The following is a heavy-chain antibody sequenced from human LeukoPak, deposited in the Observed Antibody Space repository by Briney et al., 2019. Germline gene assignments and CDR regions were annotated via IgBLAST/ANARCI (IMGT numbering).Heavy chain of an antibody. CDR2: ISGSGGST. D-gene: IGHD3-22*01. CDR3: AKGAYYYDSSGYYSLGY. V-gene: IGHV3-23*01. Sequence: PGGSLRLSCAASGFTFRSYAMSWVRQAPGKGLEWVSAISGSGGSTYYADSVKGRFTISRDNSKNTLYLQMNSLRAEDTAVYYCAKGAYYYDSSGYYSLGYWGQGTLVTVSS. CDR1: GFTFRSYA. J-gene: IGHJ4*02.